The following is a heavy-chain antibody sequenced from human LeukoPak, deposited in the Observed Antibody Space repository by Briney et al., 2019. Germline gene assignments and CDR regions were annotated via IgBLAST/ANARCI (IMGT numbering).Heavy chain of an antibody. Sequence: GGSLRLSCAASGFTFSSYDMHWVRQATGKGLEWVSAICTAGDTYYPGSVTGRFSISRENAKNSLYLQMNSMTAGATAVYYCAEDNKLWPGFAYYFYFGMDVWGQGTTDSVSS. V-gene: IGHV3-13*01. D-gene: IGHD5-18*01. CDR2: ICTAGDT. J-gene: IGHJ6*02. CDR1: GFTFSSYD. CDR3: AEDNKLWPGFAYYFYFGMDV.